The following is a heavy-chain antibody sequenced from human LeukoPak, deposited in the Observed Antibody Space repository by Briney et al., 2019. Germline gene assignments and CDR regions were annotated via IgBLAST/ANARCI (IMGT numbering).Heavy chain of an antibody. CDR2: ISAYNGNT. CDR3: ARDVGIAVAGSSGNDAFDI. J-gene: IGHJ3*02. Sequence: ASVKVSCKASGYTFTSYAMNWVRQAPGQGLEWMGGISAYNGNTNYAQKLQGRVTMTTDTSTSTAYMELRSLRSDDTAVYYCARDVGIAVAGSSGNDAFDIWGQGTMVTVSS. CDR1: GYTFTSYA. V-gene: IGHV1-18*01. D-gene: IGHD6-19*01.